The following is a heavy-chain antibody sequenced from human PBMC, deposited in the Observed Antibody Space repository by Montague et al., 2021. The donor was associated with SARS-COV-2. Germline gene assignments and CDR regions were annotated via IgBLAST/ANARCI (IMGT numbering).Heavy chain of an antibody. CDR3: ARGQPAAVTFYGIWNGQRDYYYYMDV. CDR1: GGSFSGHY. CDR2: INHRGSP. J-gene: IGHJ6*03. D-gene: IGHD3-3*01. Sequence: SETLSLTCAVYGGSFSGHYWCWIRQPPGKGLELIWEINHRGSPKHNPSLKIRVILLVDTSKNQFSLKLSFVTAADTAVYYCARGQPAAVTFYGIWNGQRDYYYYMDVWAKGTTVTVSS. V-gene: IGHV4-34*01.